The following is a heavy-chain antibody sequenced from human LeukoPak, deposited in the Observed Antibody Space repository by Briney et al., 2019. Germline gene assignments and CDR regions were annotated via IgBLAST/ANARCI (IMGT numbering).Heavy chain of an antibody. D-gene: IGHD4-17*01. Sequence: PGRSLRLSCAASGFTFSNYAMYWVRQAPGKGLEWVAVISYDGSNKYYADSVKGRFTISRDNSKNTLYLQMNSLRAEDTAVYYCAFDYGDYYYWGRGTLVTVSS. J-gene: IGHJ4*02. V-gene: IGHV3-30-3*01. CDR1: GFTFSNYA. CDR3: AFDYGDYYY. CDR2: ISYDGSNK.